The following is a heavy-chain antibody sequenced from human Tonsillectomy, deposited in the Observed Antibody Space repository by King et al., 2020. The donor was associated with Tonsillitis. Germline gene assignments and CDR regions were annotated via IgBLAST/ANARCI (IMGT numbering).Heavy chain of an antibody. V-gene: IGHV3-23*04. CDR1: GFTFSSYA. J-gene: IGHJ4*02. D-gene: IGHD3-3*01. CDR2: ISGSGGST. CDR3: SKSSPPGRITIFGVVIILPIYYFDY. Sequence: VQLVESGGGLVQPGGSLRLSCAASGFTFSSYAMSWVRQAPGKGLEWVSAISGSGGSTYYADSVKGRFTISRDNSKNTLYLRMNSLRADHTAVYYCSKSSPPGRITIFGVVIILPIYYFDYWGQGTLVTVSS.